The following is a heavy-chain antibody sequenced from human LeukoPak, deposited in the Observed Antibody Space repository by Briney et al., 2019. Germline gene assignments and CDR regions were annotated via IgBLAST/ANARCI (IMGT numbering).Heavy chain of an antibody. CDR2: IKQDGSEK. Sequence: GGSLRLSCAVSGFTFSSYWMSWVRQAPGKGLEWVANIKQDGSEKYYVDSVKGRFTISRDNAKNSLYLQMNSLRAEDTAVYYCARGQYSGYDYLDYWGQGTLVTVSS. V-gene: IGHV3-7*04. D-gene: IGHD5-12*01. CDR1: GFTFSSYW. CDR3: ARGQYSGYDYLDY. J-gene: IGHJ4*02.